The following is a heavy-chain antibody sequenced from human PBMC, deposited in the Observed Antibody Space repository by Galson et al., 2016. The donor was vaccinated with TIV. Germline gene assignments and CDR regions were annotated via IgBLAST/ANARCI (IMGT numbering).Heavy chain of an antibody. J-gene: IGHJ6*02. Sequence: SLRLSCAASGFTFEDYGMTWVRQVPGKGLEWVAYISHSGTTTFYAEGVRGRFTISRDNAKNSAFLDMSSLRADDTALYYCARASTMRVADYYYGMDLWGQGTTVTVSS. CDR2: ISHSGTTT. V-gene: IGHV3-11*04. CDR3: ARASTMRVADYYYGMDL. CDR1: GFTFEDYG. D-gene: IGHD3-10*01.